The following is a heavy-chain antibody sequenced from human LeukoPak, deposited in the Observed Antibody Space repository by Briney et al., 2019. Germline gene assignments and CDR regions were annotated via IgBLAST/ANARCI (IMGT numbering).Heavy chain of an antibody. CDR1: GGSISSYY. CDR2: IYTSGST. D-gene: IGHD3-10*01. V-gene: IGHV4-4*07. Sequence: SETLSLTCTVSGGSISSYYWSWIRQPAGKGLEWIGRIYTSGSTNCNPSLKSRVTMSVDTSKNQFSLKLSSVTAADTAVYYCARVRITMVRGVITHYYYMDVWGKGTTVTVSS. J-gene: IGHJ6*03. CDR3: ARVRITMVRGVITHYYYMDV.